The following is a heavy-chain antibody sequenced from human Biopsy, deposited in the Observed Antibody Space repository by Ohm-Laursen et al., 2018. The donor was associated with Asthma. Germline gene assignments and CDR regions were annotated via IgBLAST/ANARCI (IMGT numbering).Heavy chain of an antibody. CDR2: VNTGNGGT. Sequence: ASVKVSCKASGYNFISFAIHWVRQAPGQRLEWMGWVNTGNGGTKYSQKFQGRVTITRDTSASTAYMELRSLRSEDTATYYCARSAETYSGFDSNYYGMDVWGQGTRVTVSS. CDR3: ARSAETYSGFDSNYYGMDV. V-gene: IGHV1-3*04. D-gene: IGHD5-12*01. J-gene: IGHJ6*02. CDR1: GYNFISFA.